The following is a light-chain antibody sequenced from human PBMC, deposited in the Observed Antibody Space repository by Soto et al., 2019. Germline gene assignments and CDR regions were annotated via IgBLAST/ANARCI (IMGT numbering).Light chain of an antibody. Sequence: DIQMTQSPSSLSASVGDRVTITCRSSQSINNYLNWYQQRPGKAPKVLIYDASSLQSGVPSRFSGSGSGTELTLTSRSLQLEDFATYYCQQGVSAPPWTFGQGTKVEIK. J-gene: IGKJ1*01. V-gene: IGKV1-39*01. CDR3: QQGVSAPPWT. CDR2: DAS. CDR1: QSINNY.